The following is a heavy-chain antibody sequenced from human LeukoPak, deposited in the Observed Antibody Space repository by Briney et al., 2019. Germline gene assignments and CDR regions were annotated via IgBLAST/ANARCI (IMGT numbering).Heavy chain of an antibody. CDR2: ISSDGSNK. CDR3: AKEKLELGDVFDY. Sequence: GRSLRLSCAASGFTFSSYAMHWVRQAPGKGLEWVAVISSDGSNKYYADSVKGRFTISRDNSKNTLYLQMNSLRAEDTAVYYCAKEKLELGDVFDYWGQGTLVTVSS. J-gene: IGHJ4*02. V-gene: IGHV3-30*04. CDR1: GFTFSSYA. D-gene: IGHD1-7*01.